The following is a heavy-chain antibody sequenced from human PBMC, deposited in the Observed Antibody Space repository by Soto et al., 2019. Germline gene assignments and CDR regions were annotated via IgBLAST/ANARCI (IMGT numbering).Heavy chain of an antibody. J-gene: IGHJ6*02. V-gene: IGHV3-33*06. CDR1: GFTFSSYG. Sequence: GGSLRLSCAASGFTFSSYGMHWVRQAPGKGLEWVAVIWYDGSNKYYADSVKGRFTISRDNSKNTLYLQMNSLRAEDTAVYYCAKALGLGIAVAGTYYYYGMDVWGQGTTVTVSS. CDR2: IWYDGSNK. CDR3: AKALGLGIAVAGTYYYYGMDV. D-gene: IGHD6-19*01.